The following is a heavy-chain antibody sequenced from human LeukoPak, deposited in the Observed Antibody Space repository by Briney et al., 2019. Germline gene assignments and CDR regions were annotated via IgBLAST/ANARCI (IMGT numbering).Heavy chain of an antibody. Sequence: GASVTVSCKASGYTFTSYGISWVRQAPGQGLEWMGWISAYNGNTNYAQKLQGRVTMTTDTSTSTAYMELRSLRSDDTAVYYCAMIWFGEFTRLGHNEDFDPWGQGTLVTVSS. CDR1: GYTFTSYG. V-gene: IGHV1-18*01. D-gene: IGHD3-10*01. J-gene: IGHJ5*02. CDR2: ISAYNGNT. CDR3: AMIWFGEFTRLGHNEDFDP.